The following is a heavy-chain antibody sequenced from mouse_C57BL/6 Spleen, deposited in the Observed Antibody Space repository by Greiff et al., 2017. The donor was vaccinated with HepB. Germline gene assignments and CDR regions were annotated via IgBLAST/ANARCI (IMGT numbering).Heavy chain of an antibody. Sequence: VQLQQSGAELVRPGASVKLSCTASGFNIKDDYMHWVKQRPEQGLEWIGWIDPENGDTEYASKFQGKATITADTSSNTAYLQLSSLTSEDTAVYYRTTGGYFDYWGQGTTLTVSS. J-gene: IGHJ2*01. CDR3: TTGGYFDY. V-gene: IGHV14-4*01. CDR2: IDPENGDT. CDR1: GFNIKDDY.